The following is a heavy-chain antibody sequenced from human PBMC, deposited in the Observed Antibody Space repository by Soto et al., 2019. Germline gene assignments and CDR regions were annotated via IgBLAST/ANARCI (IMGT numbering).Heavy chain of an antibody. V-gene: IGHV3-74*01. CDR2: IDGVGAGT. CDR1: GFTFTNYW. D-gene: IGHD4-17*01. CDR3: KTVFEY. J-gene: IGHJ4*02. Sequence: EVQLVQSGGGSVQPGGSLRLSCAASGFTFTNYWMHWVRQVPGKGLVWVSRIDGVGAGTSYSDSVRGRFTISRDNAENMLYLQMNSLRAEDTAVYYCKTVFEYWGQGTLVTVSS.